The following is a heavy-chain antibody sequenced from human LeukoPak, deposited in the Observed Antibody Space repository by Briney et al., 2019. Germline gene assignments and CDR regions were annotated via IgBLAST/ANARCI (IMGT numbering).Heavy chain of an antibody. CDR1: GGSISSYY. CDR3: ARAVAVAGRSAFDY. CDR2: IYTSGST. J-gene: IGHJ4*02. D-gene: IGHD6-19*01. V-gene: IGHV4-4*07. Sequence: PSETLSLTCTVSGGSISSYYWSWIRQPAGKGLEWIGRIYTSGSTNYNPSLKSRVTMSVDTSKNQFSLKLSPVTAADTAVYYCARAVAVAGRSAFDYWGQGTLVTVSS.